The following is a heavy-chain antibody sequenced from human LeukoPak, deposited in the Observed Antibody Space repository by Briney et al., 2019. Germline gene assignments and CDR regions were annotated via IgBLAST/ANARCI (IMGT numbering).Heavy chain of an antibody. Sequence: PSETLSLTCTVSGGSVSDTNYYCAWIRHSPGKGLEWIGSIAYSGSAFYNPSLKSRVTMSRDTSQNPFSLKLSCVTAADTAVYYCARGGGGYSGYDTFDYWGQGTLVTVSS. D-gene: IGHD5-12*01. CDR1: GGSVSDTNYY. CDR2: IAYSGSA. V-gene: IGHV4-39*07. CDR3: ARGGGGYSGYDTFDY. J-gene: IGHJ4*02.